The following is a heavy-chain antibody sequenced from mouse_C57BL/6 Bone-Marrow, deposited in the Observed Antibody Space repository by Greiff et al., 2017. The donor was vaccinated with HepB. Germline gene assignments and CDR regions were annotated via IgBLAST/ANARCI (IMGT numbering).Heavy chain of an antibody. CDR1: YFAFMASA. CDR3: ARSSTMVTTRAMDY. V-gene: IGHV1-49*01. J-gene: IGHJ4*01. D-gene: IGHD2-2*01. Sequence: LKESGAELVRPGSSVKLSCKDSYFAFMASAMHWVKQRPGHGLEWIGSFTMYSDATEYSENFKGKATLTANTSSSTAYMELSSLTSEDSAVYYCARSSTMVTTRAMDYWGQGTSVTVSS. CDR2: FTMYSDAT.